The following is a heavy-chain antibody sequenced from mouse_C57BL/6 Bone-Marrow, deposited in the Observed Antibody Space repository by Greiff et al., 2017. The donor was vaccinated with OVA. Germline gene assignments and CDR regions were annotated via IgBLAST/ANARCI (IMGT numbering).Heavy chain of an antibody. V-gene: IGHV5-4*01. J-gene: IGHJ2*01. CDR1: GFTFSSYA. CDR3: ARSYGSSSDY. CDR2: ISDGGSYT. Sequence: EVQLQQSGGGLVKPGGSLKLSCAASGFTFSSYAMSWVRQTPEKRLEWVATISDGGSYTYYPDNVKGRFTISRDNAKNNLYLQMSHLKSEDTAMYYCARSYGSSSDYWGQGTTLTVSS. D-gene: IGHD1-1*01.